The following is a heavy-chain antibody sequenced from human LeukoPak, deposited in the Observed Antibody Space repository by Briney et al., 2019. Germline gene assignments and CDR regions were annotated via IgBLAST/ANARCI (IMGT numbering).Heavy chain of an antibody. CDR1: GFTFSSYS. CDR3: AREAMAVAAFIDY. J-gene: IGHJ4*02. V-gene: IGHV3-21*01. CDR2: ISSSSSYI. Sequence: GGSLRLSCAASGFTFSSYSMNRVRQAPGKGLEWVSSISSSSSYIYYADSVKGRFTISRDNAKNSLYLQMNSLRAEDTAVYYCAREAMAVAAFIDYWGQGTLVTVSS. D-gene: IGHD6-19*01.